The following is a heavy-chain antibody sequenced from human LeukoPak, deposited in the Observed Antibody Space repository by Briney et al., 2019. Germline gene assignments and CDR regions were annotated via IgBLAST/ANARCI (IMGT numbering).Heavy chain of an antibody. CDR1: GFTFRSYA. CDR3: AKRGGELAMFDY. J-gene: IGHJ4*02. V-gene: IGHV3-23*01. Sequence: GGSLRLSCAASGFTFRSYAMSWVRQAPGKGLEWVSGIGGRGGSRDNADSVKGRFTISRDNSKNTLYLQMDSLRAEDTAVYYCAKRGGELAMFDYWGQGTLVTVSS. D-gene: IGHD3-16*01. CDR2: IGGRGGSR.